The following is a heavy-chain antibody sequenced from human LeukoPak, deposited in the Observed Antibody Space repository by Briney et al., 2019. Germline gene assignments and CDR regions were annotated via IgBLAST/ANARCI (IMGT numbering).Heavy chain of an antibody. CDR1: GGSISSYY. CDR3: ARGIDSSGYYPGAFDI. D-gene: IGHD3-22*01. Sequence: SETLSLTCTVSGGSISSYYWSWIRQPPGKGLEWIGYIYYSGSTNYNPSLKSRVTISVDTSKNQFSLKLSSVTAADPAVYYCARGIDSSGYYPGAFDIWGQGTMVTVSS. J-gene: IGHJ3*02. V-gene: IGHV4-59*08. CDR2: IYYSGST.